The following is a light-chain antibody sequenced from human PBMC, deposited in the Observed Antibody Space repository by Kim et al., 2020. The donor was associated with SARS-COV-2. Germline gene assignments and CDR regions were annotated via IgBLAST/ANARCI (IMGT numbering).Light chain of an antibody. CDR1: HSVSSD. V-gene: IGKV3-15*01. J-gene: IGKJ1*01. Sequence: EIVMTQSPATLSVSPGERVTLSCRASHSVSSDLAWYQQKPGQAPRLLIYGASTRATGIPARFSGSGSGTDFTLTISSLQSEDVAVYHCQQYNDRPPWTFGQGTKVDIK. CDR3: QQYNDRPPWT. CDR2: GAS.